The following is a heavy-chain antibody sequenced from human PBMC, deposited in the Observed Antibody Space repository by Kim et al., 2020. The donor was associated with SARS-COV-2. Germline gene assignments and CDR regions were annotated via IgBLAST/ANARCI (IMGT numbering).Heavy chain of an antibody. CDR1: GFTFSNAW. D-gene: IGHD3-22*01. CDR2: IKSKTDGGTT. J-gene: IGHJ6*02. V-gene: IGHV3-15*01. CDR3: TTDSSRDSSGYYIYYYYGMDV. Sequence: GGSLRLSCAASGFTFSNAWMSWVRQAPGKGLEWVGRIKSKTDGGTTDYAAPVKGRFTISRDDSKNTLYLQMNSLKTEDTAVYYCTTDSSRDSSGYYIYYYYGMDVWGQGTTVTVSS.